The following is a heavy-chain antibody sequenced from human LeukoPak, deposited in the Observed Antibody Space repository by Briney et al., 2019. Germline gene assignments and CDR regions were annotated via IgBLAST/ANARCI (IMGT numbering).Heavy chain of an antibody. CDR1: GFTFSSNG. V-gene: IGHV3-23*01. CDR3: AAGIAVAGKV. D-gene: IGHD6-19*01. CDR2: ISGSGGST. J-gene: IGHJ4*02. Sequence: GSLRLSRASSGFTFSSNGISWGRQRPGKGVGWVSGISGSGGSTYYADSVKGRFTISRDNSKNTLYLQMNSLRAEDTAVYYCAAGIAVAGKVWGQGTLVTVSS.